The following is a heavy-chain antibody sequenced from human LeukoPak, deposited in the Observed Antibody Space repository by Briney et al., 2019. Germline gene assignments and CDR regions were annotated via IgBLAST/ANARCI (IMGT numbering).Heavy chain of an antibody. CDR1: GFIFSSYE. D-gene: IGHD6-13*01. Sequence: GGSLRLSCAASGFIFSSYEMNWVRQAPGKGLEWVSYISSSGSTMYYADSVKGRFSISRDNAKNSLYLQMNSLRAEDTAVYYCASIPGYSSSFDAWGQGTLVTVSS. CDR3: ASIPGYSSSFDA. J-gene: IGHJ4*02. V-gene: IGHV3-48*03. CDR2: ISSSGSTM.